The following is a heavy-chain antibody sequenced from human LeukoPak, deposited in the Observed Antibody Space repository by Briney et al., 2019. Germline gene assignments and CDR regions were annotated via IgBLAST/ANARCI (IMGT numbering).Heavy chain of an antibody. V-gene: IGHV1-18*04. CDR1: GYIFTDYF. D-gene: IGHD4-17*01. J-gene: IGHJ4*02. Sequence: ASVLVSCKASGYIFTDYFIHWVRQAPGQGLEWMGWISAYNGNTNYAQKLQGRVTMTTDTSTSTAYMELRSLRSDDTAVYYCARVPHNYGDYDFDYWGQGTLVTVSS. CDR3: ARVPHNYGDYDFDY. CDR2: ISAYNGNT.